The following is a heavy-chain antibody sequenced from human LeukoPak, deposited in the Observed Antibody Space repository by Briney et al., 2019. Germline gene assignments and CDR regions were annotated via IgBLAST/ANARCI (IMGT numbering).Heavy chain of an antibody. D-gene: IGHD6-13*01. V-gene: IGHV3-69-1*01. J-gene: IGHJ6*04. CDR2: IRPDAST. CDR1: GFTFSSYA. CDR3: ARDKPGIAAPDV. Sequence: GGSLRLSCAASGFTFSSYAMNWVRQAPGKGLEWVASIRPDASTYYTDFLKGRFTISRDIAQNSLNLQVDSLRVEDTGVYFCARDKPGIAAPDVWGEGTTVIVSS.